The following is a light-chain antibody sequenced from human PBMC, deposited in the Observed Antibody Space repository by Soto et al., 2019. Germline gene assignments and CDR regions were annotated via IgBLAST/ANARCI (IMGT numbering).Light chain of an antibody. CDR2: DAS. CDR3: QQRRSWPPTIT. J-gene: IGKJ5*01. Sequence: EIVLTQSPATLSLSPGERATLSCRASQSVSTYLAWHQQRPGQAPRLLIYDASYRATDIPPRFSGSGSGTDFSLTISSLEPEDFAVYYCQQRRSWPPTITFGQGARLDIK. V-gene: IGKV3-11*01. CDR1: QSVSTY.